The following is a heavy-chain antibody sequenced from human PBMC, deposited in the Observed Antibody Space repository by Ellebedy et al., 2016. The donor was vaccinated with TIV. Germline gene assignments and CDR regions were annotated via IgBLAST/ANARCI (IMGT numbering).Heavy chain of an antibody. CDR3: AIVEGYCSGGSCYSAHLFDY. J-gene: IGHJ4*02. V-gene: IGHV3-48*02. CDR1: GFTFSSYS. D-gene: IGHD2-15*01. Sequence: PGGSLRLSCAASGFTFSSYSMNWVRQAPGKGLEWVSYISSSSSTIYYAYSVKGRFTISRDNAKNSLYLQMNSLRDEDTAVYYCAIVEGYCSGGSCYSAHLFDYWGQGTLVTVSS. CDR2: ISSSSSTI.